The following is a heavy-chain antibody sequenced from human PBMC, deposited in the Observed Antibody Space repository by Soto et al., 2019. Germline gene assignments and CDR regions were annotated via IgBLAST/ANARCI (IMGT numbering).Heavy chain of an antibody. J-gene: IGHJ6*04. D-gene: IGHD1-1*01. CDR1: GYTFTSYG. V-gene: IGHV1-18*04. Sequence: GASVKVSCKASGYTFTSYGISWVRQAPGQGLEWMGWISAYNGNTNYAQKLQGRVTMTTDTSTSTAYMELRSLRSDDTAVYYCASPRQKRDYCGIDVWDKGTRVIVSS. CDR2: ISAYNGNT. CDR3: ASPRQKRDYCGIDV.